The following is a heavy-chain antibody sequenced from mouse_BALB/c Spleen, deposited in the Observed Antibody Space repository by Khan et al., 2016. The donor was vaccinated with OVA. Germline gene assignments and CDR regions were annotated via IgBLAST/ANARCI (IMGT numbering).Heavy chain of an antibody. CDR3: ACHLTGSFDY. CDR1: GFTFTTYG. Sequence: EVQLVESGGDLMKPGGSLKLSCAASGFTFTTYGMSWVRQTPDKRLEWVATINSDGYYTYYPDIMQGRFTISRNNAKHTLYLQMSSLNSEDTALYYCACHLTGSFDYWGQGTLVTVSA. CDR2: INSDGYYT. J-gene: IGHJ3*01. V-gene: IGHV5-6*01. D-gene: IGHD4-1*01.